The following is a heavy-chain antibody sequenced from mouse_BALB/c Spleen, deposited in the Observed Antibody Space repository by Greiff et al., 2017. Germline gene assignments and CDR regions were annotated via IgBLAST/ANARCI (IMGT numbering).Heavy chain of an antibody. CDR2: ISTYYGDA. Sequence: VQLQESGAELVRPGVSVKISCKGSGYTFTDYAMHWVKQSHAKSLEWIGVISTYYGDASYNQKFKGKATMTVDKSSSTAYMELARLTSEDSAIYYCAISNYGFDYWGQGTTLTVSS. J-gene: IGHJ2*01. D-gene: IGHD2-5*01. CDR3: AISNYGFDY. V-gene: IGHV1S137*01. CDR1: GYTFTDYA.